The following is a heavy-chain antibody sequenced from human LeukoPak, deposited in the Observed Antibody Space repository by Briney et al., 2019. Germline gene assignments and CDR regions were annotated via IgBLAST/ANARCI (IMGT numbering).Heavy chain of an antibody. J-gene: IGHJ3*02. CDR3: ARDRYYYDSSGYFESDAFDI. D-gene: IGHD3-22*01. CDR1: GYTFTSYG. CDR2: ISAYNGNT. V-gene: IGHV1-18*01. Sequence: ASVKVSCKASGYTFTSYGISCVRQAPGQGLEWMGWISAYNGNTNYAQKLQGRVTMTTDTSTSTAYMELRSLRSDDTAVYYCARDRYYYDSSGYFESDAFDIWGQGTMVTVSS.